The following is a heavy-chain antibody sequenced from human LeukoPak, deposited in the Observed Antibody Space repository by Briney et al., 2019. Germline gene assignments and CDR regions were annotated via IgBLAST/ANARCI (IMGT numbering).Heavy chain of an antibody. CDR3: ARIFGQWLVRGYYYYMDV. V-gene: IGHV1-18*01. CDR1: VYTFTSYG. CDR2: ISAYNGNT. J-gene: IGHJ6*03. D-gene: IGHD6-19*01. Sequence: ASVKVSCKASVYTFTSYGISWVRQAPGQGLEWMVWISAYNGNTNYAQKLQGRVTITTDTSTSTAYMELRSLRSDDTAVYYCARIFGQWLVRGYYYYMDVWGKGTTVTVSS.